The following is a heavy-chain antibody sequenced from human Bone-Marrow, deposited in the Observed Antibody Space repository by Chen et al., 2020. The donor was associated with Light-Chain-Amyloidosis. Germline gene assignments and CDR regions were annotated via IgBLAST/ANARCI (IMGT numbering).Heavy chain of an antibody. J-gene: IGHJ4*02. V-gene: IGHV3-43*01. CDR2: ISWDGRST. CDR1: GFTFDDFT. D-gene: IGHD2-2*01. CDR3: VKDIEQYQLLFGLGY. Sequence: EVQLVESGGVVVQPGGSLRLSCAASGFTFDDFTMHWVRQVPGKGLEWVSLISWDGRSTYYADSVKGRFTISRDNSKNSLYLQMNSPRTEDTALYYCVKDIEQYQLLFGLGYWGQGTLVTVSS.